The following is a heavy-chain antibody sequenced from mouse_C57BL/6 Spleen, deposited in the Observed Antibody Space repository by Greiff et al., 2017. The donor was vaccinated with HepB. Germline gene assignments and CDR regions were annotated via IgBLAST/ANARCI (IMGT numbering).Heavy chain of an antibody. CDR3: ARQGGSSPFDY. V-gene: IGHV5-6*01. CDR1: GFTFSSYG. D-gene: IGHD1-1*01. CDR2: ISSGGSYT. J-gene: IGHJ2*01. Sequence: EVHLVESGGDLVKPGGSLKLSCAASGFTFSSYGMSWVRQTPDKRLEWVATISSGGSYTYYPDSVKGRFTISRDNAKNTLYLQMSSLKSEDTAMYYCARQGGSSPFDYWGQGTTLTVSS.